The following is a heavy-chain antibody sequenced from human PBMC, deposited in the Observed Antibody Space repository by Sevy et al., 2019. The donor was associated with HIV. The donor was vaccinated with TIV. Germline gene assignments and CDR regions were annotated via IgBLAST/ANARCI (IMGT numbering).Heavy chain of an antibody. D-gene: IGHD3-10*01. CDR2: IYWDDDK. CDR1: GFSLSTSGVG. CDR3: AHGTFGLWSLGFDP. J-gene: IGHJ5*02. V-gene: IGHV2-5*02. Sequence: SGPTLVNPTQTLTLTCTFSGFSLSTSGVGVGWIRQPPGKALEWLALIYWDDDKRSSPSLKSRLTITKDPSKNQVVLTMTNMEPVDTSTYYCAHGTFGLWSLGFDPWGQGTLVTVS.